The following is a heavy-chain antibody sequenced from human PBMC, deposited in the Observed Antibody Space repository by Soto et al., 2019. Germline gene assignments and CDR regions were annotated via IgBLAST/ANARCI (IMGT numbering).Heavy chain of an antibody. CDR2: IYYSGST. CDR3: ATAHYYGSGSYLWFDP. V-gene: IGHV4-59*01. D-gene: IGHD3-10*01. Sequence: SETLSLTCTVSAGSISSYYWSWIRQPPGKGLEWIGYIYYSGSTNYNPSLKSRVTISVDTSKNQFSLNLSSVTAADTAVYYCATAHYYGSGSYLWFDPWGQGTLVTVSS. J-gene: IGHJ5*02. CDR1: AGSISSYY.